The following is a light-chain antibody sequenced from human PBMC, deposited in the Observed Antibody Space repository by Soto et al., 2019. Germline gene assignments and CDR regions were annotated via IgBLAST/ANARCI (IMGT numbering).Light chain of an antibody. CDR2: EVS. J-gene: IGLJ1*01. V-gene: IGLV2-8*01. CDR1: SSDVGGYNY. Sequence: QSVLTQPPSASGSPGQSVTISCTGTSSDVGGYNYVSWYQQHPGKAPKLMIYEVSKRPSGVPDRFSGSKSGNTASLTVSGLQAEDEADYYCYSYAGSNYVFGTGTKVTDL. CDR3: YSYAGSNYV.